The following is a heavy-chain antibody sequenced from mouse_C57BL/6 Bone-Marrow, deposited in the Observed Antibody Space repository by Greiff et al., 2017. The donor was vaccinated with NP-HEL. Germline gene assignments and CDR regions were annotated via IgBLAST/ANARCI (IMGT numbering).Heavy chain of an antibody. CDR1: GYTFTDYY. Sequence: VMLVESGAELVKPGASVKISCKASGYTFTDYYINWVKQRPGQGLEWIGKIGPGSGSTYYNEKFKGKATLTADKSSSTAYMQLSSLTSEDSAVYFCARSSYYGSSSLYYFDYWGQGTTLTVSS. V-gene: IGHV1-77*01. D-gene: IGHD1-1*01. J-gene: IGHJ2*01. CDR3: ARSSYYGSSSLYYFDY. CDR2: IGPGSGST.